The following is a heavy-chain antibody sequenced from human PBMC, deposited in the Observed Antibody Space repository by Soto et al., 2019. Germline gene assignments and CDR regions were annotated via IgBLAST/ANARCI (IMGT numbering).Heavy chain of an antibody. D-gene: IGHD2-2*01. CDR3: ARLRYCSSTSCYYYYYYGMDV. V-gene: IGHV5-51*01. CDR2: IYPGDSDT. CDR1: GYSFTSYW. J-gene: IGHJ6*02. Sequence: ESLKISCKGSGYSFTSYWIGWVRQMPGKGLEWMGIIYPGDSDTRYSPSFQGQVTISADKSISTAYLQWSSLKASDTAMYYCARLRYCSSTSCYYYYYYGMDVWGQGTTGTVSS.